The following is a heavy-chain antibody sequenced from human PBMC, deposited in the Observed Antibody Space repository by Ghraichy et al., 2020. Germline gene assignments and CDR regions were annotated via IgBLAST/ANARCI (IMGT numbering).Heavy chain of an antibody. D-gene: IGHD2-2*01. CDR2: IYIGGDS. Sequence: GESLNISCAASGFTVGNNYLSWVRQAPGKGLEWVSLIYIGGDSEYADSVKGRFTISRVKSKNTLYLQMNSLRPEDTALYYCAASSTSNSNYHGLDVWGQGTTVTV. V-gene: IGHV3-53*01. J-gene: IGHJ6*02. CDR3: AASSTSNSNYHGLDV. CDR1: GFTVGNNY.